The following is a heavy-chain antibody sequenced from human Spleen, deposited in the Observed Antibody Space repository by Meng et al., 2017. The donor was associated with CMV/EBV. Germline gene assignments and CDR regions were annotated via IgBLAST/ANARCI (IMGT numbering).Heavy chain of an antibody. CDR3: AKVVETFWDGYYPFDY. J-gene: IGHJ4*02. Sequence: EVQLLQSGGGLVQPGRSLRLSCAASGFNFIRYGMTWVRQAPGKGLEWVSTISRNGGTRYYADSVKGRFTISRDNSQNTLFLHMNSLRADDTAVYYCAKVVETFWDGYYPFDYWGQETLVTVSS. V-gene: IGHV3-23*01. CDR2: ISRNGGTR. D-gene: IGHD3-3*01. CDR1: GFNFIRYG.